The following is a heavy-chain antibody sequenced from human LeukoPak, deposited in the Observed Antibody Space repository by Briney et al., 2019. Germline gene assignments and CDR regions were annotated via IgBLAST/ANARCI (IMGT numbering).Heavy chain of an antibody. V-gene: IGHV3-21*01. J-gene: IGHJ6*02. CDR1: GFTFSSYS. CDR3: ARDPVPDGMDV. Sequence: PGGSLRLSCAASGFTFSSYSMNWVRQAPGKGLEWVSSISSSGSYIYYADSVKGRFTISRDNAKSSLYLQMNSLRAEDTAVYYCARDPVPDGMDVWGQGTTVTVSS. CDR2: ISSSGSYI.